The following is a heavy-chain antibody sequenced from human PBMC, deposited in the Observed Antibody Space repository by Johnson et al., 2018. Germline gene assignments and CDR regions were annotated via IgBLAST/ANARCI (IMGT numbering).Heavy chain of an antibody. Sequence: VQLVESGGGLVQPGGSLRLSCAASGFTFSSYSMNWVRQAPGKGLEWVSYIRSSSSTIYYADSVKGRFTISRDNAKNSLYLQMNSLRDEDTAVYYRARGIAAAGSYYYGMDVWGQGTTVTVSS. CDR2: IRSSSSTI. V-gene: IGHV3-48*02. J-gene: IGHJ6*02. CDR3: ARGIAAAGSYYYGMDV. D-gene: IGHD6-13*01. CDR1: GFTFSSYS.